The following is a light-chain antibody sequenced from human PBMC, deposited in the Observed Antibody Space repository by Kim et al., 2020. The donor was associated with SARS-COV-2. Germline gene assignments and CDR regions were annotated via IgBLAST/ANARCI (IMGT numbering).Light chain of an antibody. CDR2: AAS. CDR3: QQSYSLLT. CDR1: QSIGYF. J-gene: IGKJ4*01. V-gene: IGKV1-39*01. Sequence: SLSASVDDSVTSNGRASQSIGYFLTWYQHDSGQAPKFLIFAASMLENGVPSRFSGSGSGTEFTLTISSLQPEDFASYYCQQSYSLLTFGGGTKVEI.